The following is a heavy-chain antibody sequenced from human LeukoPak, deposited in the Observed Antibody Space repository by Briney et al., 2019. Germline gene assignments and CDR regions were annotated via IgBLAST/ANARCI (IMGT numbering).Heavy chain of an antibody. Sequence: SETLSLTCAVYGGSFSGYYWSWIRQPPGKGLEWIGEINHSGSTNCNPSLKSRVTISVDTSKNQFSLKLSSVTAADTAVYYCARARLGRKYYFDYWGQGTLVTVSS. V-gene: IGHV4-34*01. CDR3: ARARLGRKYYFDY. J-gene: IGHJ4*02. CDR2: INHSGST. CDR1: GGSFSGYY. D-gene: IGHD5/OR15-5a*01.